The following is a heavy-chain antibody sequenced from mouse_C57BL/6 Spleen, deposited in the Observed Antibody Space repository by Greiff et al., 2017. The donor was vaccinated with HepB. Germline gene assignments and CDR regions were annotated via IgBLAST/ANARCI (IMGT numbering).Heavy chain of an antibody. J-gene: IGHJ3*01. Sequence: EVQLVESGGGLVQPKGSLKLSCVASGFSFNTYAMNWVRQAPGKGLEWVARIRSKSNNYATYYADSVKDRFTISRDDSESMLYLQMNNLKTEDTAMYYCVAYYGLAEGFAYWGQGTLVTVSA. CDR1: GFSFNTYA. V-gene: IGHV10-1*01. CDR2: IRSKSNNYAT. D-gene: IGHD1-1*01. CDR3: VAYYGLAEGFAY.